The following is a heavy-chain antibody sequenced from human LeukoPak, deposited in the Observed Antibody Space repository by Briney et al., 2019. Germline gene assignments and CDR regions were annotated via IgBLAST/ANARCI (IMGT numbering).Heavy chain of an antibody. J-gene: IGHJ3*01. CDR2: ISGGGDKA. Sequence: PGGSLRLSCAASGFTFTTYAINWVRQAPGKGLEWVSGISGGGDKAYYADSVNGRFTISRDNSKNTVSLRMSSLRAADTALYYCAKDLALPGTGGGFDVWGQGTRVAVSS. D-gene: IGHD6-19*01. CDR3: AKDLALPGTGGGFDV. CDR1: GFTFTTYA. V-gene: IGHV3-23*01.